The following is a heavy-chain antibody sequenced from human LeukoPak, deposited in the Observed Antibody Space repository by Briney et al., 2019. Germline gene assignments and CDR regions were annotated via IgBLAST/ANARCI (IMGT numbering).Heavy chain of an antibody. CDR3: VKDLGSAITSALALDV. J-gene: IGHJ6*02. V-gene: IGHV3-21*04. CDR2: ISGSSNYI. Sequence: GGSLRLSCAASGFTFSSYSMNWVRQAPGKGLEWVSSISGSSNYIYYTDSVKGRFTISRDNRKNLLHLQMNSLRPDDSAVYYCVKDLGSAITSALALDVWGQGTTVTVSS. D-gene: IGHD1-14*01. CDR1: GFTFSSYS.